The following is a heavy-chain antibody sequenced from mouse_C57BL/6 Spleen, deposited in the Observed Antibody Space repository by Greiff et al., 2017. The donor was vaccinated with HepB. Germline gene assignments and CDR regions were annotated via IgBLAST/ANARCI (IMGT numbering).Heavy chain of an antibody. CDR3: ARSIWDYFDY. Sequence: EVQLQQSGPVLVKPGASVKMSCKASGYTFTDYYMNWVKQSHGKSLEWIGVINPYNGGTSYNQKFKGKARLTVDKSSSTAYMELNSLTSEDSAVYYCARSIWDYFDYWGPGTTLAVSS. D-gene: IGHD1-1*02. CDR1: GYTFTDYY. CDR2: INPYNGGT. J-gene: IGHJ2*01. V-gene: IGHV1-19*01.